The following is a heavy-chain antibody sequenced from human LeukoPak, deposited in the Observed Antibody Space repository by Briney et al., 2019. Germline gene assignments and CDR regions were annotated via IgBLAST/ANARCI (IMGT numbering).Heavy chain of an antibody. CDR2: ISGSGGST. V-gene: IGHV3-23*01. D-gene: IGHD2-2*01. J-gene: IGHJ3*02. CDR1: GLTLSSYA. CDR3: AKGRSSWYGDAFDI. Sequence: GGSLGLSCEASGLTLSSYAMGGVGKAPGRGLRWVSAISGSGGSTYYADSVKGRFTISRDNSKNTLYLQMNSLRAEDTAIYYCAKGRSSWYGDAFDIWGQGTMVAVSS.